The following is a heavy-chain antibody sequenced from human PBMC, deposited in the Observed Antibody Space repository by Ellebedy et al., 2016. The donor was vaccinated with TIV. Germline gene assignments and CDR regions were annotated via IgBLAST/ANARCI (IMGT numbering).Heavy chain of an antibody. J-gene: IGHJ3*02. Sequence: GESLKISCAASGVTFNSYSMNWVRQTPGKGLEWVANIKQDGSEKNYAESVKGRFTISRDNGNNTLYLQMSSLRAEDTAVYYCVRELAGDDAFDMWGQGTMVTVSS. CDR3: VRELAGDDAFDM. CDR1: GVTFNSYS. V-gene: IGHV3-7*01. D-gene: IGHD6-19*01. CDR2: IKQDGSEK.